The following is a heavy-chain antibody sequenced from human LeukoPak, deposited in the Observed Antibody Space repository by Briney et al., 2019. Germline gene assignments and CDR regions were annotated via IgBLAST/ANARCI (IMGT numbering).Heavy chain of an antibody. D-gene: IGHD5-18*01. V-gene: IGHV1-2*02. Sequence: AASVKVSCKASGYRFTGYYIHWVRQAPGQGLQWMGWINPNSGGTNYAQKFQGRVTMTRDTSISTAYMELSRLRPDDTAVYYCARGRLKWSYGYVYWGQGTLVTVSS. CDR1: GYRFTGYY. CDR3: ARGRLKWSYGYVY. J-gene: IGHJ4*02. CDR2: INPNSGGT.